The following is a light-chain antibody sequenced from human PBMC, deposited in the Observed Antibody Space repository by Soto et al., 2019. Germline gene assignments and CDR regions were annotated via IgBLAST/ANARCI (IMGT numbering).Light chain of an antibody. CDR2: DAT. CDR3: QQYDNLPLT. Sequence: DIHITHSPSSLSSSVLYIFTITCQASQDINNYLNWYQQKPGKAPKLLIFDATNLETGVPSRFSGGGSRTHFTFTISSLQPEDIATYYCQQYDNLPLTFGGGTKVDIK. CDR1: QDINNY. J-gene: IGKJ4*01. V-gene: IGKV1-33*01.